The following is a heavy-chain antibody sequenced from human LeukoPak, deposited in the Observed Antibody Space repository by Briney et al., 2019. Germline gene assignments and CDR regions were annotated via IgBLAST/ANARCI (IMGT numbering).Heavy chain of an antibody. CDR3: ARHWGRMVEIDY. CDR2: IYYSGST. V-gene: IGHV4-59*08. D-gene: IGHD3-10*01. J-gene: IGHJ4*02. CDR1: GGSISSYY. Sequence: SETLSLTCTVSGGSISSYYWSWIRQPPGKGLEWIGYIYYSGSTNYNPSLKSRVTISVDTSKNQFSLKLSSVTAADTAVYYCARHWGRMVEIDYWGQGTLVTVSS.